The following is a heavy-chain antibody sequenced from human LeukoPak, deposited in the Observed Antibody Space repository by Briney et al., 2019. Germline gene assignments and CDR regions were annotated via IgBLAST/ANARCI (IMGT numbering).Heavy chain of an antibody. CDR1: GFTFSSYW. Sequence: PGGSLRLSCAASGFTFSSYWMHWVRQAPGKGLVWVSRINTDGSSTSYADSVKGRFTISRDNAKNTLYLQMNSLRAEDTAVYYCARGFHCSSTSCSYYFDYWGQGTLVTVSS. V-gene: IGHV3-74*01. CDR3: ARGFHCSSTSCSYYFDY. CDR2: INTDGSST. J-gene: IGHJ4*02. D-gene: IGHD2-2*01.